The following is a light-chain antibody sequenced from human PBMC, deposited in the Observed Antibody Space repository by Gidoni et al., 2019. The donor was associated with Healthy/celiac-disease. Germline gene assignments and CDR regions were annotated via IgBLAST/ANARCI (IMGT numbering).Light chain of an antibody. CDR2: AAS. V-gene: IGKV1-39*01. CDR3: QQSYSTPLT. CDR1: QSISSY. Sequence: DIQMTQSPSARSASVGDRVTITCRASQSISSYLNWYQQKPGKAPQLLIYAASSLQSGVPSRFSGSGSGTDFTLTIRSLQPEDFATYYCQQSYSTPLTFGPGTKVEIK. J-gene: IGKJ1*01.